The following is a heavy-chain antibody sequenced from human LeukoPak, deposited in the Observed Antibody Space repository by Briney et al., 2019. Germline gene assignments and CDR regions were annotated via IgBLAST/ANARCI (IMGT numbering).Heavy chain of an antibody. CDR2: ISGSGGTT. V-gene: IGHV3-23*01. CDR1: KFTFTSFA. CDR3: ARGQRRHIDMAPSFDY. J-gene: IGHJ4*02. D-gene: IGHD5-24*01. Sequence: PGGSLRLSCAASKFTFTSFAMTWVRQAPGKGLEWVSVISGSGGTTYYADSVKGRFTISRDNSKNTLYLQMNSLRGEDTAVYSCARGQRRHIDMAPSFDYWGQGTLVTVSS.